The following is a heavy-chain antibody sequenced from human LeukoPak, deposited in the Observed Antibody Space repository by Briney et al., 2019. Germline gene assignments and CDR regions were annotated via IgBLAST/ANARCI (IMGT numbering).Heavy chain of an antibody. CDR1: GYTFTGYY. CDR3: ARDRTGFAYYYDSSGYLDY. J-gene: IGHJ4*02. V-gene: IGHV1-2*06. D-gene: IGHD3-22*01. Sequence: ASVKASCKASGYTFTGYYMHWVRQAPGQGLEWMGRINPNSGGTNYAQKFQGRVTMTRDTSISTAYMELSRLRSDDTAVYYCARDRTGFAYYYDSSGYLDYWGQGTLVTVSS. CDR2: INPNSGGT.